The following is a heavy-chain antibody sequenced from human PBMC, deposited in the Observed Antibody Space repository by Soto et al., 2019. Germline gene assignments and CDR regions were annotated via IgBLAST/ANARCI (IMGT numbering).Heavy chain of an antibody. J-gene: IGHJ4*02. CDR3: AGNPYDDYGGPFDY. D-gene: IGHD4-17*01. Sequence: QVQLVQSGAEVKKPGSSVEVSCKASGGTFSSYTISWVRQAPGQGLEWMGGIIPILGIANYAQKFQGRVTITADKSTSTAYMGLSSLRSEDTAVYYCAGNPYDDYGGPFDYWCQGSLVTVSS. CDR2: IIPILGIA. CDR1: GGTFSSYT. V-gene: IGHV1-69*02.